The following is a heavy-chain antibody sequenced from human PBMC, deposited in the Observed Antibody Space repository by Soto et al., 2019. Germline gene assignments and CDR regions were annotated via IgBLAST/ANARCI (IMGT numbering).Heavy chain of an antibody. J-gene: IGHJ4*02. CDR3: ARISGITGTIDY. Sequence: SGPTLVNPTQTLTLTCTFSGFSLSTSGMRVSWIRQPPGKALEWLARIDWDDDKFYSTSLKTRLTISKDTSKNQVVLTMTNMDPVDTATYYCARISGITGTIDYWGQGTLVTVPQ. CDR2: IDWDDDK. D-gene: IGHD1-20*01. CDR1: GFSLSTSGMR. V-gene: IGHV2-70*04.